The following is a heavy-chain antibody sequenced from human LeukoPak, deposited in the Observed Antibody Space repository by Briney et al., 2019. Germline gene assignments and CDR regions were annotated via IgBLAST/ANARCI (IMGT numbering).Heavy chain of an antibody. CDR2: IYYSGST. V-gene: IGHV4-39*07. CDR1: GGSISSSSYY. CDR3: AGEGHMTTKTFDY. J-gene: IGHJ4*02. Sequence: PSETLSLTCTVSGGSISSSSYYWGWIRQPPGKGLEWIGSIYYSGSTYYNPSLKSRVTISVDTSKNQFSLKLSSVTAADTAVYYCAGEGHMTTKTFDYWGQGTLVTVSS. D-gene: IGHD4-11*01.